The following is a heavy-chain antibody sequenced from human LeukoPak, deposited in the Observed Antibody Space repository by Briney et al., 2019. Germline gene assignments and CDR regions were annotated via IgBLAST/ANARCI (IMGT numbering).Heavy chain of an antibody. CDR3: ARDIGVVVVAAKGAFDI. J-gene: IGHJ3*02. CDR1: GGSISSSSYY. CDR2: IYYSGST. Sequence: PSETLSLTCTVSGGSISSSSYYWGWIRQPPGKGLEWIGSIYYSGSTYYNPSLKSRVTISVDTSKNQFSLKLSSVTAADTAVYYCARDIGVVVVAAKGAFDIWGQGTMVTVSS. V-gene: IGHV4-39*07. D-gene: IGHD2-15*01.